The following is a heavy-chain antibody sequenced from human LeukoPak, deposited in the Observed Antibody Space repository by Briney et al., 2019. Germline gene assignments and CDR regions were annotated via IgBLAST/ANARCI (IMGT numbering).Heavy chain of an antibody. CDR2: INHSGST. CDR1: GGPFSGYY. CDR3: ARGRRTLYKMTPGDAFDI. D-gene: IGHD3-16*01. J-gene: IGHJ3*02. Sequence: SETLSLTCAVYGGPFSGYYWSWIRQPPGKGLEWIGEINHSGSTNYNPSLKSRVTISVDTSKNQFSLKLSSVTAADTAVYYCARGRRTLYKMTPGDAFDIWGQGTMVTVSS. V-gene: IGHV4-34*01.